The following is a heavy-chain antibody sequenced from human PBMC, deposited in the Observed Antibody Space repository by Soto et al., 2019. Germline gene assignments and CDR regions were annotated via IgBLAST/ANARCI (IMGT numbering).Heavy chain of an antibody. J-gene: IGHJ6*02. Sequence: QVQLQQWGAGLLKPSETLSLTCAVNGGSFSAYYWTWIRQPPGRGLEWIGEIDHSGSTNYNPSLESLVNISIDTAKNRFSLHVTSVTAADTAVYYCVRGLRYSGMDVWGQGTTVTVS. D-gene: IGHD2-15*01. CDR1: GGSFSAYY. CDR3: VRGLRYSGMDV. CDR2: IDHSGST. V-gene: IGHV4-34*01.